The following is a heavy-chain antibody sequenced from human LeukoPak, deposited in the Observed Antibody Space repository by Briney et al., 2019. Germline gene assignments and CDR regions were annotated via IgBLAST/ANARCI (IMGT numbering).Heavy chain of an antibody. D-gene: IGHD4-23*01. CDR3: AKVSGGNSDAFDI. CDR1: GFTFSSYA. CDR2: ISCSGGST. V-gene: IGHV3-23*01. Sequence: GASLRLSCAASGFTFSSYAMSWVRQAPGKGLEWVSAISCSGGSTYYADSVKGRFTISRDNSTNTLYLQMNSLRGEDTAVYYCAKVSGGNSDAFDIWGQGTMVTVSS. J-gene: IGHJ3*02.